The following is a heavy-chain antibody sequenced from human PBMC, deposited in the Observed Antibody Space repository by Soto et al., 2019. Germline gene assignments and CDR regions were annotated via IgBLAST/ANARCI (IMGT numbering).Heavy chain of an antibody. CDR3: ARAKVVSAAPFDA. V-gene: IGHV1-46*01. D-gene: IGHD2-15*01. CDR1: GDTFTNYY. CDR2: INPNGGSA. J-gene: IGHJ4*02. Sequence: ASVKVSCKASGDTFTNYYFHWVRQVPGQGLEWMGIINPNGGSASYTQRFQGRVTMTRDTSTSTVYMELSSLRSEDTAMYYCARAKVVSAAPFDAWGPGTLVTVSS.